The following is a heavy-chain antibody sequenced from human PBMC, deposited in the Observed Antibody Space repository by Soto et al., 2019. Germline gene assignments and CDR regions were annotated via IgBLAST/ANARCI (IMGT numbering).Heavy chain of an antibody. D-gene: IGHD2-15*01. Sequence: GGPLRLSCAASGFTFSNTWMSWVRQAPGKGLEWVGRIKSKTDGGTTDYAAPVRGRFTISRDDSKNTLYLQMNSLKTEDTAVYYCTTLGYCSGGSCYPGRGIDPWAQQTPVTVSS. J-gene: IGHJ5*02. CDR1: GFTFSNTW. CDR2: IKSKTDGGTT. CDR3: TTLGYCSGGSCYPGRGIDP. V-gene: IGHV3-15*01.